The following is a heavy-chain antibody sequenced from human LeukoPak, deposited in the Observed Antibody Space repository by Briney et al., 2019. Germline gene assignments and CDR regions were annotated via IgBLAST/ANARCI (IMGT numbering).Heavy chain of an antibody. J-gene: IGHJ5*02. CDR3: ARGGSGSYFSWLDP. Sequence: ASVKVSCKASGYTFTCYYIHWVRQAPGQGLECMGWINSNSGGTNYAQKFQGRVTMTRDTSISTAYMELSRLRSDDTAVYYCARGGSGSYFSWLDPWGQGTLVTVSS. CDR1: GYTFTCYY. CDR2: INSNSGGT. D-gene: IGHD3-10*01. V-gene: IGHV1-2*02.